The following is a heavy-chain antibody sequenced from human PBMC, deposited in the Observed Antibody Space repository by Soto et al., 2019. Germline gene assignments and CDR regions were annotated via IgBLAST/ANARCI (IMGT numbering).Heavy chain of an antibody. Sequence: QLQLQESGPGLVKPSETLSLTCTVSGGSISSSNYYWGWIRQSPGKGLEWIGTIYYSGSTYYNPSLKSRVTISVDTSTNQFSLKLSSVTAADTAVYYCARQKYCSGGSCYDIFDYWGQGTLVTVSS. D-gene: IGHD2-15*01. V-gene: IGHV4-39*01. CDR1: GGSISSSNYY. J-gene: IGHJ4*02. CDR2: IYYSGST. CDR3: ARQKYCSGGSCYDIFDY.